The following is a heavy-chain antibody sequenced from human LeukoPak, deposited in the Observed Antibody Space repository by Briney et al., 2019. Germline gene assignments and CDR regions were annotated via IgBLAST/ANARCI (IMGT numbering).Heavy chain of an antibody. Sequence: GASVKVSCKDSGYTFTSYGITWVRQAPGQGLEWMGWISPYNGNTNYAQKLQGRVTMTTDTSTSTAYMELGSLRSDDTAVYYCAREPYSSSSDYWGQGTLVTVSS. J-gene: IGHJ4*02. CDR1: GYTFTSYG. CDR3: AREPYSSSSDY. CDR2: ISPYNGNT. V-gene: IGHV1-18*01. D-gene: IGHD6-6*01.